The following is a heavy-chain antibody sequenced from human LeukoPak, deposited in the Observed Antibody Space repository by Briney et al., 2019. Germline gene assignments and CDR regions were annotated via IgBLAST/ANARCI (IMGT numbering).Heavy chain of an antibody. CDR3: AKDRRAGSYDY. Sequence: GGSLRLSCAASGFTLSSYAMSWVRQAPGKGLEWVSAISTSGVSTHYADSVKGRFTISIDNSKNTLYLQMNSLRAEDTAVYYCAKDRRAGSYDYWGQGTLVTVSS. D-gene: IGHD3-10*01. J-gene: IGHJ4*02. V-gene: IGHV3-23*01. CDR2: ISTSGVST. CDR1: GFTLSSYA.